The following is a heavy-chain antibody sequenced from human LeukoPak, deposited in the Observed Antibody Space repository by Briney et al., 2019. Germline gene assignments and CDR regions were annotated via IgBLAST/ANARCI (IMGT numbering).Heavy chain of an antibody. CDR1: GFSFSNYA. CDR2: IDGSSSHI. V-gene: IGHV3-21*01. J-gene: IGHJ1*01. D-gene: IGHD2-21*02. Sequence: GGSLRLSCAASGFSFSNYAMNWVRQAPGKGLEWVSSIDGSSSHIYYTDSVKGRFTISRDNTKSSLYLQMNSLRAEDMAVYYCARGYCGGDCYGDWGQGTLVTVSS. CDR3: ARGYCGGDCYGD.